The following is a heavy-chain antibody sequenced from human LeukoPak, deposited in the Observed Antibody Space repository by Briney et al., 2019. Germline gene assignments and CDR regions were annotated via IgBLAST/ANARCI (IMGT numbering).Heavy chain of an antibody. D-gene: IGHD6-13*01. J-gene: IGHJ4*02. CDR1: GYTFTNYA. CDR2: INAGNGNT. Sequence: ASVKVSCKASGYTFTNYALHWVRQAPGQRLEWMGWINAGNGNTKFSQKFQGRVTITRDTSASTAYMELSSLRSEDTAVFYCARTPYSSSWTFDYWGQGTLVTVSS. V-gene: IGHV1-3*01. CDR3: ARTPYSSSWTFDY.